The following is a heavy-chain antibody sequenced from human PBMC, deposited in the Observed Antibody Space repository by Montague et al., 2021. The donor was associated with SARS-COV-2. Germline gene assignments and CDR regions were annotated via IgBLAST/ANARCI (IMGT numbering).Heavy chain of an antibody. CDR2: IGASGNDT. D-gene: IGHD2-21*02. CDR1: GFRFSGYA. J-gene: IGHJ4*02. Sequence: SLRLPCAASGFRFSGYAMSWVRQAPGKGLEWVSAIGASGNDTYYADSVRGRFTSSRDNSKNMLYLQLNSLGVEDTAVYYCAKRVVVTSYRYFDYWGQGTLVTVSS. V-gene: IGHV3-23*01. CDR3: AKRVVVTSYRYFDY.